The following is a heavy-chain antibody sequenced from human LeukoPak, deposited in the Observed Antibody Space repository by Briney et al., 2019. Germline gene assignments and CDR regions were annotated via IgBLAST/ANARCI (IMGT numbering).Heavy chain of an antibody. CDR3: VRDGYNQNRFDF. CDR2: ISWNSGSI. J-gene: IGHJ4*02. V-gene: IGHV3-9*01. CDR1: GFTFDDSA. Sequence: GGSLRLSCAASGFTFDDSAMHWVRQAPGKGLEWVSTISWNSGSIGYADSVRGRFSISRDNTRNSLFLQMNGLRAEDTAVYFCVRDGYNQNRFDFWGQGTLITVSS. D-gene: IGHD1-14*01.